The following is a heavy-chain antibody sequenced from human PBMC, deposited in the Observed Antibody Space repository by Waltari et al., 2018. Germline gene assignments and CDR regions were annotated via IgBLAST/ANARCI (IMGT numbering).Heavy chain of an antibody. CDR2: IYPEGSVT. V-gene: IGHV3-7*01. CDR3: VRDDDGGMGAV. J-gene: IGHJ6*02. Sequence: EVQLVESGGGLVQPGGSLRLSCAASGFTFSKFWMSWVRQAPGKGVEWVANIYPEGSVTNYVDSVKGRFTTSRDNARNSLYLQMNSLRADDTAVYYCVRDDDGGMGAVWGQGTTVTVSS. CDR1: GFTFSKFW. D-gene: IGHD3-16*01.